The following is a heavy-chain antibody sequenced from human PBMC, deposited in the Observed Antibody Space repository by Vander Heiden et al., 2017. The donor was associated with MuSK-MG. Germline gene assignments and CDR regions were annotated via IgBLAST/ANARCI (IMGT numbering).Heavy chain of an antibody. V-gene: IGHV3-23*01. CDR3: AKDSPGVRFVVATDY. D-gene: IGHD5-12*01. Sequence: VKGRFTISRDNSKNTLYLQMNSLRAEDTAVYYCAKDSPGVRFVVATDYWCQGPLVTVSS. J-gene: IGHJ4*02.